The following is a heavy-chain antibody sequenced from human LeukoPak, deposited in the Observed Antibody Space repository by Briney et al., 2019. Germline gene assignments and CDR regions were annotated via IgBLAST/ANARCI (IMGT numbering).Heavy chain of an antibody. Sequence: HPGGSLRLSCAASGFTFSSYAMSWVRKAPGKGLEWVSAISGSGGSTYYADSVKGRFTISRDNSKDTLYLQMNGLRAEDTAVYYCAMATIFPGFWGQGTLVTVSS. D-gene: IGHD5-12*01. CDR1: GFTFSSYA. V-gene: IGHV3-23*01. CDR2: ISGSGGST. J-gene: IGHJ4*02. CDR3: AMATIFPGF.